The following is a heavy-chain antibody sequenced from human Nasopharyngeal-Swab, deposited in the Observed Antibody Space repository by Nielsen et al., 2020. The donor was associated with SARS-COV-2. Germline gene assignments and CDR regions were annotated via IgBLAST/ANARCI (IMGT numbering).Heavy chain of an antibody. V-gene: IGHV2-5*02. Sequence: SAPTLVKPTQTLTLTCTFSGFSLRTRGVGLGWIRQPPGKALEWLALIYWDDDKRYSPSLKSRLTIIKDTSKNQVVLTMTNMDPVDTATYYCAHRLAAYSGPYFDYWGQGTLVTVSS. CDR2: IYWDDDK. D-gene: IGHD2-15*01. CDR1: GFSLRTRGVG. J-gene: IGHJ4*02. CDR3: AHRLAAYSGPYFDY.